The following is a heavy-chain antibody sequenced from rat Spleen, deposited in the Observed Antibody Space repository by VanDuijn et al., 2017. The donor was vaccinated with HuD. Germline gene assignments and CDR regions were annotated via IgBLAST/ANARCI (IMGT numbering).Heavy chain of an antibody. CDR2: VWYGGET. Sequence: QVQLKESGPGLVQPSETLSLTCTVSGFSLTSYSISWVRQPSGKGPEWMGRVWYGGETAYNSALKSRLSISRDTSKSQVLLKMNSLQTEDTTTFYCAREDYGGYSGFDYWGQGVVVKASS. CDR1: GFSLTSYS. J-gene: IGHJ2*01. V-gene: IGHV2-34*01. CDR3: AREDYGGYSGFDY. D-gene: IGHD1-11*01.